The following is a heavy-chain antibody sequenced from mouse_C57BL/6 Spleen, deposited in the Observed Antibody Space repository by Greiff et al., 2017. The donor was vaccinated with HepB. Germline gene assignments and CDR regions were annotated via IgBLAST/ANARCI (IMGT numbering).Heavy chain of an antibody. J-gene: IGHJ4*01. CDR3: AREGDSPRYYYAMDY. CDR1: GYTFTSYW. Sequence: QVQLKQPGAELVKPGASVKMSCKASGYTFTSYWITWVKQRPGQGLEWIGDIYPGSGSTNYNEKFKSKATLTVDTSSSTAYMQLSSLTSEDSAVYYCAREGDSPRYYYAMDYWGQGTSVTVSS. CDR2: IYPGSGST. V-gene: IGHV1-55*01. D-gene: IGHD3-1*01.